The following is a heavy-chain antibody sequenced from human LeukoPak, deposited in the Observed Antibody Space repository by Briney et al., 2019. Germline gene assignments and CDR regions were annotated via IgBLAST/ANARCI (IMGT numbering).Heavy chain of an antibody. CDR1: GFTFSDYY. CDR3: SRSWYYYDSSGYSAFDY. J-gene: IGHJ4*02. CDR2: ISSSGSTI. Sequence: GGSLRLSCAASGFTFSDYYMRWIRQAPGKGLEWVSYISSSGSTIYYADSVKGRFTISRDNAKNSLYLQMNSLRAEDTAVYYCSRSWYYYDSSGYSAFDYWGQGTLVTVSS. V-gene: IGHV3-11*01. D-gene: IGHD3-22*01.